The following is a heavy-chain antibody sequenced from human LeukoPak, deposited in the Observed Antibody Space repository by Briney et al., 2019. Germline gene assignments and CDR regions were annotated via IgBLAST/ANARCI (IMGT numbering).Heavy chain of an antibody. CDR2: ISYDGTNK. V-gene: IGHV3-30-3*01. D-gene: IGHD6-13*01. J-gene: IGHJ5*01. CDR1: GFTFSGYT. CDR3: ARGGSSWYDPTDS. Sequence: PGGSLRLSCAVFGFTFSGYTMHGVRQAPGKGLEGVAGISYDGTNKHYADSARGRFPISRDDSKNILYLQMNSLRPEDTALYYCARGGSSWYDPTDSWGLGTLVTVCS.